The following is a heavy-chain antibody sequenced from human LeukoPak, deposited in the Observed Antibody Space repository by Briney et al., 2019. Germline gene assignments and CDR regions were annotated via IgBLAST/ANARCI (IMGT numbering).Heavy chain of an antibody. CDR3: ARDRGTTVVPVAEGFDP. D-gene: IGHD4-23*01. Sequence: SVKVSCKASGGTFSSYAISWVRQAPGQGLEWMGGIIPIFGTANYAQKFQGRVTITADESASTAYMELSSLRSEDTAVYYCARDRGTTVVPVAEGFDPWGQGTLVTVSS. J-gene: IGHJ5*02. CDR1: GGTFSSYA. V-gene: IGHV1-69*01. CDR2: IIPIFGTA.